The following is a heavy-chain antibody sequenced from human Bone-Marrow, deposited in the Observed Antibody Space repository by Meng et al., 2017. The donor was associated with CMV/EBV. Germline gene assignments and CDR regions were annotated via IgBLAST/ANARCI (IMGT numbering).Heavy chain of an antibody. CDR1: FICRSYG. J-gene: IGHJ4*02. CDR3: AKYGGDSGSYYEEGYFDY. Sequence: FICRSYGMSCVRQARGKGLGWVSVIYSGGSSTYYADSVKGRFTISRDNSKNTLYLHMNSLRAEYTAVYYCAKYGGDSGSYYEEGYFDYWGQGTLVTVSS. D-gene: IGHD1-26*01. V-gene: IGHV3-23*03. CDR2: IYSGGSST.